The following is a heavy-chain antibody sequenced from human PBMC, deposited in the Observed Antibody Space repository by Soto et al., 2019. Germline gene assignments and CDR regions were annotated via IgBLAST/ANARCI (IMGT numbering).Heavy chain of an antibody. V-gene: IGHV3-23*01. Sequence: HPGGSLRLSCAASGFTFGSYAMIWIRQVPGKGLEWISGLYGSGGGIHYADSVKGRFTISRDNSAYSVYLQMTNLRVEDTAVYYCAKDAVSGDGVWLAHDWGQGTVVPVSS. CDR2: LYGSGGGI. J-gene: IGHJ4*02. CDR3: AKDAVSGDGVWLAHD. D-gene: IGHD4-17*01. CDR1: GFTFGSYA.